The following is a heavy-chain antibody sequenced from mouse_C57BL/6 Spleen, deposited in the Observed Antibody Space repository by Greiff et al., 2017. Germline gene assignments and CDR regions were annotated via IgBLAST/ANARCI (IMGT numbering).Heavy chain of an antibody. D-gene: IGHD2-4*01. CDR3: ARWITTGYYYAMDY. J-gene: IGHJ4*01. CDR2: IDPEDGET. CDR1: GFNIKDYY. Sequence: EVQVVESGAELVKPGASVKLSCTASGFNIKDYYMHWVKQRTEQGLEWIGRIDPEDGETKYAPKFQGKATITADTSSNTAYLQLSSLTSEDTAVYYCARWITTGYYYAMDYWGQGTSVTVSS. V-gene: IGHV14-2*01.